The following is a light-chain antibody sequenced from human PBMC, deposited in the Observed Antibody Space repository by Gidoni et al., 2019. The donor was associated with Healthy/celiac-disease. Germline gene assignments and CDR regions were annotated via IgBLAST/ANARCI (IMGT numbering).Light chain of an antibody. CDR1: SSDVGGYNY. Sequence: QSALTQPASVSGSPGQSITISCTGTSSDVGGYNYVSWYQQHPGKAPKLMIYGVSNRPSGVANRLSGSKSGNTASLTNAGLQAEDEADYYCSSYTSSSSLVFGGGTKLTVL. J-gene: IGLJ2*01. CDR2: GVS. CDR3: SSYTSSSSLV. V-gene: IGLV2-14*01.